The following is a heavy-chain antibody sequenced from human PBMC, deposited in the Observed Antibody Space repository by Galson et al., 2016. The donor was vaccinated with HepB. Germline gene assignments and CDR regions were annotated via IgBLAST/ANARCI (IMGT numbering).Heavy chain of an antibody. Sequence: SVKVSCKASGYTFTSFYIHWVRQAPGQGLEWMGSINPNSGGTDYTQEFQGRVSMTRDTSTNAFYMELSSLRSEDTAIYFCTRGRGVGVLYCPDYWGQGTLVTVSS. CDR1: GYTFTSFY. CDR2: INPNSGGT. J-gene: IGHJ4*02. V-gene: IGHV1-46*03. D-gene: IGHD2-15*01. CDR3: TRGRGVGVLYCPDY.